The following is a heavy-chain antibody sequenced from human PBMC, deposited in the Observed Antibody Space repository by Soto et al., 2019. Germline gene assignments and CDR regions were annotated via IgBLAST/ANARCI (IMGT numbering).Heavy chain of an antibody. Sequence: PGESLKISCKGSGYSFTSYWIGWVRQMPGKGLEWMGIIYPGDSDTRYSPSFQGQVTISADKSISTAYLQWSSLKASDTAMYYCARRASRGYSYGYDYYYGMDVWGQGTTVTVSS. CDR1: GYSFTSYW. J-gene: IGHJ6*02. V-gene: IGHV5-51*01. CDR2: IYPGDSDT. CDR3: ARRASRGYSYGYDYYYGMDV. D-gene: IGHD5-18*01.